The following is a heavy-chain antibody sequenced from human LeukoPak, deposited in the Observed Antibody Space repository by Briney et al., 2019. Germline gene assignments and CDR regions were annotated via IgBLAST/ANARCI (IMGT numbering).Heavy chain of an antibody. V-gene: IGHV4-30-4*07. Sequence: SETLSPTCAVSGGSISSGGYSWSWIRQPPGKGLEWIGYIYYSGSTYYNPSLKSRVTISVDTSKNQFSLKLSSVTAADTAVYYCARVGGDGYNPVPYNWFDPWGQGTLVTVSS. CDR3: ARVGGDGYNPVPYNWFDP. CDR2: IYYSGST. CDR1: GGSISSGGYS. J-gene: IGHJ5*02. D-gene: IGHD5-24*01.